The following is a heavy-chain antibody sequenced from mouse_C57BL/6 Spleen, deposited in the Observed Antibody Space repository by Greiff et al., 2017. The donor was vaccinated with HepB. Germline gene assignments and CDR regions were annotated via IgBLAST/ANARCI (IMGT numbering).Heavy chain of an antibody. V-gene: IGHV5-4*03. CDR2: ISDGGSYT. D-gene: IGHD2-1*01. CDR3: ARNYYDAMDY. Sequence: EVMLVESGGGLVKPGGSLKLSCAASGFTFSSYAMSWVRQTPEKRLEWVATISDGGSYTYYPDNVKGRFTISRDNAKNNLYLQMGHLKSEDTAMYYCARNYYDAMDYWGQGTSVTVSS. CDR1: GFTFSSYA. J-gene: IGHJ4*01.